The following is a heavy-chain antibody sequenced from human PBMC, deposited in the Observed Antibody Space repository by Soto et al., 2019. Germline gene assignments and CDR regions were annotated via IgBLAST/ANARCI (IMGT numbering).Heavy chain of an antibody. CDR3: ARRRYCSSTSCYLGRYISSWEHYFDY. CDR1: GGTFSSYA. CDR2: IIPIFGTA. Sequence: QVQLVQSGAEVKKPGSSVKVSCKASGGTFSSYAISWVRQAPGQGLEWMGGIIPIFGTANYAQKFQGRVTITADESTSTAYMELSSLRSEDTAVYYCARRRYCSSTSCYLGRYISSWEHYFDYWGQGTLVTVSS. D-gene: IGHD2-2*01. J-gene: IGHJ4*02. V-gene: IGHV1-69*01.